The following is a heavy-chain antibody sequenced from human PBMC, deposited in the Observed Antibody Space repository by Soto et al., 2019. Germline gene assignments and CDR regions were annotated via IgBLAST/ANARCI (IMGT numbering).Heavy chain of an antibody. CDR1: GGSISSSSYY. CDR3: ARSGADIVLMVDNWFDP. V-gene: IGHV4-39*01. CDR2: IYYSGST. Sequence: SETLSLTCTVSGGSISSSSYYWGWIRQPPGKGLEWIGSIYYSGSTYYNPSLKSRVTISVDTSKNQVSLKLSSVTAADTAVYYCARSGADIVLMVDNWFDPWGQGTLVTVSS. J-gene: IGHJ5*02. D-gene: IGHD2-8*01.